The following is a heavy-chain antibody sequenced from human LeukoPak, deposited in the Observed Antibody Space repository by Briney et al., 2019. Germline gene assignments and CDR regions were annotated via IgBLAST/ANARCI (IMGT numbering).Heavy chain of an antibody. CDR1: GGSFSVYY. D-gene: IGHD3-10*01. V-gene: IGHV4-34*01. CDR3: ARRPGSGSSYNWFDP. Sequence: SETLSLTCAVYGGSFSVYYWSWIRQPPGKGLEWIGEINHSGSTNYNPSLKSRVTISVDTSRNQFSLKLSSVTAADTAVYYCARRPGSGSSYNWFDPWGQGTLVTVSS. J-gene: IGHJ5*02. CDR2: INHSGST.